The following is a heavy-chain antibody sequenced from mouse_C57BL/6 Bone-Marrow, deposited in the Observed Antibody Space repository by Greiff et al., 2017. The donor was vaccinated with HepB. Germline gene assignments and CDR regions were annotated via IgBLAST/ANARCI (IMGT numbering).Heavy chain of an antibody. CDR2: ISGGGGNT. J-gene: IGHJ2*01. CDR3: ARQDTTVRLYFDY. CDR1: GFTFSSYT. V-gene: IGHV5-9*01. D-gene: IGHD1-1*01. Sequence: DVMLVESGGGLVKPGGSLKLSCAASGFTFSSYTMSWVRQTPEKRLEWVATISGGGGNTYYPDSVKGRFTISRDNAKNTLYLQMSSLRSEDTALYYCARQDTTVRLYFDYWGQGTTLTVSS.